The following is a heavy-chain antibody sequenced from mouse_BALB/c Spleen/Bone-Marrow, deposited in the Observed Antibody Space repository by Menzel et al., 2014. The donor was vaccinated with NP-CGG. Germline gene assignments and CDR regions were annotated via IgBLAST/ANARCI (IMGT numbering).Heavy chain of an antibody. J-gene: IGHJ3*01. CDR1: GFNIKDTY. V-gene: IGHV14-3*02. CDR3: ARSEGEGTPAF. CDR2: IDPANGNT. Sequence: VQLQQSGAELVKPGASVKLSCTASGFNIKDTYMHWVQQRPEQGLEWIGRIDPANGNTKYDPKFQGKATITADTSSNTAYLQLSSLTSEDTAVYSCARSEGEGTPAFWGPGTLVTVSA. D-gene: IGHD3-3*01.